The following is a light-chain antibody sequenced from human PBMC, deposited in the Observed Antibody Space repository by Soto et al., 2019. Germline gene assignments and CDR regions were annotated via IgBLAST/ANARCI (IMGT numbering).Light chain of an antibody. CDR1: QNIREY. Sequence: DIQMPQAPPSLSASVGDRVTITCRASQNIREYLNWYQQKPGKAPKLLIYAESTLQSGAPSRFSGSGSGSAFTLTISSLQPEDFATYYCQQSFTSPFFTFGPGTKVD. J-gene: IGKJ3*01. CDR3: QQSFTSPFFT. CDR2: AES. V-gene: IGKV1-39*01.